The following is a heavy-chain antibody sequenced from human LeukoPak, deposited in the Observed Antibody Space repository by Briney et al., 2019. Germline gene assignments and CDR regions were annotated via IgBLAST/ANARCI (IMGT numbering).Heavy chain of an antibody. CDR1: GASISSYS. D-gene: IGHD2-2*01. Sequence: PSETLSLTCTVSGASISSYSWTWIRQPPGKRLEWLGYVYQSGNANYNPSLNSRLTISVDTSRNEFSLKLTSVTAADTAVYYCARIGRNYRRSSASWYYFDNWGQGTLVTVSS. CDR2: VYQSGNA. V-gene: IGHV4-59*12. J-gene: IGHJ4*02. CDR3: ARIGRNYRRSSASWYYFDN.